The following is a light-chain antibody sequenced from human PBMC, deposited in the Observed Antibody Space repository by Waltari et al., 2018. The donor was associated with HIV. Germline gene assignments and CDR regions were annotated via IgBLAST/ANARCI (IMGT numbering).Light chain of an antibody. CDR1: NIAATKS. Sequence: SYVLTHPPSVSVAPGQTARITCGGNNIAATKSVHWHPRYPGQAPVVVIYDDRDWPSGIPDRFSGPSSGDTATLTISRAEAGDEADYYCQVWDGRGDPVIFGGGTKLAVV. V-gene: IGLV3-21*02. CDR2: DDR. J-gene: IGLJ2*01. CDR3: QVWDGRGDPVI.